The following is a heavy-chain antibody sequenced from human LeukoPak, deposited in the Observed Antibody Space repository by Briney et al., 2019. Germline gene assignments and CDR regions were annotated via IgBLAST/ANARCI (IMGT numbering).Heavy chain of an antibody. CDR2: ISSSGSTI. V-gene: IGHV3-48*03. J-gene: IGHJ6*03. CDR1: GFTFSSYE. CDR3: AKDLTQWSKHYNYYMDV. D-gene: IGHD6-19*01. Sequence: PGGSLRLSCAASGFTFSSYEMTWVRQAPGKGLEWVSYISSSGSTIYYADSVKGRFTISRDNAKNSLYLQMNSLRAEDTAVYYCAKDLTQWSKHYNYYMDVWGKGTTVTISS.